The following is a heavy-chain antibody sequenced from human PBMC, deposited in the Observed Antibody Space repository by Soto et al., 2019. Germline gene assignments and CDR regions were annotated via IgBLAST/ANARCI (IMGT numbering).Heavy chain of an antibody. CDR1: GGTFSSYA. CDR3: ARGGSSSPKKYYFDY. J-gene: IGHJ4*02. Sequence: GASVKVSCKASGGTFSSYAISWVRQAPGQGLEWMGGIIPIFGTANYAQKFQGRVTITADESTSTAYMELSNLRSEDTAVYYCARGGSSSPKKYYFDYWGQGTLVTV. V-gene: IGHV1-69*13. D-gene: IGHD6-6*01. CDR2: IIPIFGTA.